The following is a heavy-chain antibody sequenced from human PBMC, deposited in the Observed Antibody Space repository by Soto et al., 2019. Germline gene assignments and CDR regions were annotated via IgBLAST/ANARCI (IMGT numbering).Heavy chain of an antibody. J-gene: IGHJ6*02. CDR3: ARDSSGRQYYGMDV. CDR2: ITTTSSTM. Sequence: GSLRLSCTPSGFIFSYYSMNWFRQAPGKGLEWISYITTTSSTMYYADSVKGRFTISRDNAKNSLYLQMNSLRDEDTAVYYCARDSSGRQYYGMDVWGQGTTVTVSS. CDR1: GFIFSYYS. V-gene: IGHV3-48*02. D-gene: IGHD3-22*01.